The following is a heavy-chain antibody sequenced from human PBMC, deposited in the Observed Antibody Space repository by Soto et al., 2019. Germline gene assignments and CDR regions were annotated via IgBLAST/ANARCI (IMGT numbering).Heavy chain of an antibody. Sequence: PSETLSLTCTVSGGSITGADYYWSWIRQPPGKGLEWIGYIYYSGSTNYNPSLKSRVTISVDTSKNQFSLKLSSVTAADTAVYYCARVAGDLGAFDIWGQGTMVT. V-gene: IGHV4-61*08. D-gene: IGHD1-26*01. J-gene: IGHJ3*02. CDR2: IYYSGST. CDR3: ARVAGDLGAFDI. CDR1: GGSITGADYY.